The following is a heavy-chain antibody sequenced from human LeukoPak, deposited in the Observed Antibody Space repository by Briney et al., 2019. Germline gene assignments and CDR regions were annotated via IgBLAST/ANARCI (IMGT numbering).Heavy chain of an antibody. CDR2: ISGSGGST. Sequence: GGSLRLSCAASGFTFSSYAMSWVRQAPGKGLEWVSAISGSGGSTYYADSVKGRFTISRDNSKNTLYLQMNSLRAKDTAVYYCAKDWDYDFWSGYTPRDYWGQGTLVTVSS. J-gene: IGHJ4*02. CDR1: GFTFSSYA. D-gene: IGHD3-3*01. V-gene: IGHV3-23*01. CDR3: AKDWDYDFWSGYTPRDY.